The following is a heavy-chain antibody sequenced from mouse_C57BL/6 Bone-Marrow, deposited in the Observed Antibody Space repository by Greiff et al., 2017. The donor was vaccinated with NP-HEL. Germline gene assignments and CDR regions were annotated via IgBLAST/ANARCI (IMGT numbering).Heavy chain of an antibody. V-gene: IGHV1-64*01. D-gene: IGHD3-2*02. J-gene: IGHJ2*01. Sequence: VQLQQPGAELVKPGASVKLSCKASGYTFTSYWMHWVKQRPGQGLEWIGMIHPNSGSTNYNEKFKSKATLTVDKSSSTAYMQLSSLTSEDSAVYYCSRELRLHLDYWGQGTTLTVSA. CDR2: IHPNSGST. CDR3: SRELRLHLDY. CDR1: GYTFTSYW.